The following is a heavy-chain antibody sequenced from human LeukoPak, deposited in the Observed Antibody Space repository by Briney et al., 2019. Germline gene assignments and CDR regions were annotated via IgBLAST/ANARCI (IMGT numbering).Heavy chain of an antibody. CDR1: GYIFIGYY. Sequence: GASVKVSCKASGYIFIGYYMHWVRQAPGQGLEWMGWINPNSGGTNYAQKFQGRVTMTRDTSISTAYMELSRLRSDDTAVYYCAREGLSGRRHDLIDYWGQGTLVTVSS. D-gene: IGHD3-10*01. V-gene: IGHV1-2*02. J-gene: IGHJ4*02. CDR3: AREGLSGRRHDLIDY. CDR2: INPNSGGT.